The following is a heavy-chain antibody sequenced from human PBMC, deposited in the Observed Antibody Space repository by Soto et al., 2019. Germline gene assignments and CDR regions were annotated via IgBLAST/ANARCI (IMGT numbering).Heavy chain of an antibody. J-gene: IGHJ4*02. CDR2: ISGSGGST. V-gene: IGHV3-23*01. CDR3: AKDYGEGGVDGSSSSDPFDY. CDR1: GFTFSSYA. D-gene: IGHD6-6*01. Sequence: GGSLRLSCAASGFTFSSYAMSWVRQAPGKGLEWVSAISGSGGSTYYADSVKGRFTISRDNSKNTLYLQMNSLRAEDTAVYYCAKDYGEGGVDGSSSSDPFDYWGQGTLVTVSS.